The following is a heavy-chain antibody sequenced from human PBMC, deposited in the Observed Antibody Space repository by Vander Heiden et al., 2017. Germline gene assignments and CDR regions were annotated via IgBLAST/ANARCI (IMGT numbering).Heavy chain of an antibody. J-gene: IGHJ4*02. V-gene: IGHV4-39*01. CDR2: IIYFGGA. CDR1: GGFIKSRDHF. D-gene: IGHD3-16*01. Sequence: QLQLQESGPGPVKPSETLSLTCPVPGGFIKSRDHFCGCVRQSPGKGLEWVGSIIYFGGAYLSPSLESRVTLSVDTSKNQFSLGMRSVTAADTAVYHCARQVSRNLDYFDSWGQGALVTVSS. CDR3: ARQVSRNLDYFDS.